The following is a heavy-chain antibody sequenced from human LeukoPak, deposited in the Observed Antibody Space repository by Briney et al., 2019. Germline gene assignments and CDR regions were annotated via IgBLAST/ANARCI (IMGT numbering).Heavy chain of an antibody. J-gene: IGHJ4*02. CDR3: ARGGRDGYNWGFDY. V-gene: IGHV3-30-3*01. D-gene: IGHD5-24*01. CDR1: GFTFSSYA. Sequence: GGSLRFSCAASGFTFSSYAMSWVRQAPGKGLEWVAVISYDGSNKYYADSVKGRFTISRDNSKNTLYLQMNSLRAEDTAVYYCARGGRDGYNWGFDYWGQGTLVTVSS. CDR2: ISYDGSNK.